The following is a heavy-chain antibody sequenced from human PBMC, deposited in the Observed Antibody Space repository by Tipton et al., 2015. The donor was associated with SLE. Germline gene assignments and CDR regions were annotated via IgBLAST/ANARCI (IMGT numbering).Heavy chain of an antibody. Sequence: SLRLSCAASGFTVSSNYMSWVRQAPGKGLEWVSVIYSGGSTYYADSVKGRFTISRDNSKNTLYLQMNSLRAEDTAVYYCARDLIAVAGYGMDVWGQGTTVTVSS. CDR1: GFTVSSNY. CDR2: IYSGGST. D-gene: IGHD6-19*01. CDR3: ARDLIAVAGYGMDV. V-gene: IGHV3-53*05. J-gene: IGHJ6*02.